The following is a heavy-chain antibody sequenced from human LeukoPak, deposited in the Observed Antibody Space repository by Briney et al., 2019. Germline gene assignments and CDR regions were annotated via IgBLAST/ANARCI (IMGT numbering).Heavy chain of an antibody. V-gene: IGHV3-30*18. Sequence: PGGFLRLSCAASGFTFSSYGMHWVRQAPGKGLEWVAVISYDGSNKYYADSVKGRFTIPRDNSKNTLYLQMNSLRAEDTAVYYCAKRGSGSYGVWFDPWGQGTLVTVSS. CDR2: ISYDGSNK. J-gene: IGHJ5*02. D-gene: IGHD3-10*01. CDR1: GFTFSSYG. CDR3: AKRGSGSYGVWFDP.